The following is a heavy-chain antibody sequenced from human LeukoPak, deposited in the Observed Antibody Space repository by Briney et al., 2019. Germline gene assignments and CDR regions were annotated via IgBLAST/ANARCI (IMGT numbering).Heavy chain of an antibody. CDR1: GFTFSSYH. Sequence: GESLRLSCGASGFTFSSYHMSWVRQPPGKGLEWVSAISSSGGHTIYADAVKGRFTITRDNFQNTLYLQMNTLRTEDTTVYYCVMRDCTGSACSFFDSWVEGTLV. D-gene: IGHD2-8*02. V-gene: IGHV3-23*01. J-gene: IGHJ4*02. CDR2: ISSSGGHT. CDR3: VMRDCTGSACSFFDS.